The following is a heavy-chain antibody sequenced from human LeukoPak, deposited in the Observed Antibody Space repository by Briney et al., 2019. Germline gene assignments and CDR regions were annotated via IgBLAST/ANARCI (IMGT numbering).Heavy chain of an antibody. CDR3: ARGGHGAADQ. Sequence: GGSLRLSCAASGFTFSDYYMSWSRQAPGKGLAWLSYISHRHTHTSDAGSVMGRFTISRDNANNLLYLQMNSLRAEDTAVYYCARGGHGAADQWGQGTLVTVSS. CDR2: ISHRHTHT. J-gene: IGHJ5*02. D-gene: IGHD1-26*01. V-gene: IGHV3-11*05. CDR1: GFTFSDYY.